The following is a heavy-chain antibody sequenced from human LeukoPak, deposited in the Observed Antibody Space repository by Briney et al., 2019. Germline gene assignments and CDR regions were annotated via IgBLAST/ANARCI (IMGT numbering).Heavy chain of an antibody. Sequence: PSETLSLTCTVSGGSISSYYWSWVRQPPGKGLEWIGYIYYSGSTNYNASLTNRVTISVDTSKNQFSLKLSSVTAADTAVYYCAREVGYCSGGSCYSYFDYWGQGTLVTVSS. V-gene: IGHV4-59*01. D-gene: IGHD2-15*01. CDR1: GGSISSYY. CDR2: IYYSGST. CDR3: AREVGYCSGGSCYSYFDY. J-gene: IGHJ4*02.